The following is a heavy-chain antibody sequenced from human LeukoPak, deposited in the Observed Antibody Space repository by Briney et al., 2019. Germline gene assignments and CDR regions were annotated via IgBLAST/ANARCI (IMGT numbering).Heavy chain of an antibody. Sequence: KPGGSLRLSCAASGFTFSDYYMSWIRQAPGKGLEWVSYISSSGSTIYYADSVKGRFTISRDNAKNSLYLQMNSLRAEDTAVYYCARGLPAAIQYAFDIWGQGTMVTVSS. CDR3: ARGLPAAIQYAFDI. CDR1: GFTFSDYY. CDR2: ISSSGSTI. J-gene: IGHJ3*02. D-gene: IGHD2-2*02. V-gene: IGHV3-11*04.